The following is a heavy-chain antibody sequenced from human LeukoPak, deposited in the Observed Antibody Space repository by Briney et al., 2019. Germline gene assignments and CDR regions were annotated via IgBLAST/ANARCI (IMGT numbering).Heavy chain of an antibody. D-gene: IGHD3-22*01. CDR1: GFTFSSYW. Sequence: GGSLRLSCAASGFTFSSYWMSWVRQAPGKGLEWVANIKQDGSEKYYVDSVKGRFTISRDNAKNSLYLQMNSLRAEDTAVYYCARGDPYYYDSTGYYLLDYWGQGALLTVSS. CDR3: ARGDPYYYDSTGYYLLDY. CDR2: IKQDGSEK. J-gene: IGHJ4*02. V-gene: IGHV3-7*01.